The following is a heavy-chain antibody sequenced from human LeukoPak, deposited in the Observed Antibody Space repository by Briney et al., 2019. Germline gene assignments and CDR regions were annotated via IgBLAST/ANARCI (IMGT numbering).Heavy chain of an antibody. CDR2: IIPIFGTA. V-gene: IGHV1-69*13. Sequence: SVKLSCKASGGTSSSYAISWVRQAPGQGLEWMGGIIPIFGTANYAQKFQGRVTITADESTSTAYMELSSLRSEDTAVYYCARDRGYYDSSGPHSLLRYYYYMDVWGKGTTVTISS. D-gene: IGHD3-22*01. CDR3: ARDRGYYDSSGPHSLLRYYYYMDV. CDR1: GGTSSSYA. J-gene: IGHJ6*03.